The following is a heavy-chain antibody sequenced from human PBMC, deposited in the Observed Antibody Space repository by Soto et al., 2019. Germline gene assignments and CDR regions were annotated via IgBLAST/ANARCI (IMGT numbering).Heavy chain of an antibody. CDR3: ARGLGQKFGFDV. Sequence: GGSLRLSCAASGFTFSDYYMDWVRQAPGKGLEWVGRTRNKANRYTTEYAASVKGRFTISRDDSKNSLFLQMNSLKTEDTAVYYCARGLGQKFGFDVWGQGTMVTVSS. CDR1: GFTFSDYY. D-gene: IGHD3-16*01. J-gene: IGHJ3*01. CDR2: TRNKANRYTT. V-gene: IGHV3-72*01.